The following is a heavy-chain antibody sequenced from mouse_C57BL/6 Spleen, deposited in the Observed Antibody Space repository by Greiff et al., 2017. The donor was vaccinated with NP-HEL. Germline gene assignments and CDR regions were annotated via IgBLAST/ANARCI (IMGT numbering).Heavy chain of an antibody. CDR2: IDPSDSYT. CDR3: ARPPLSTGTSAY. J-gene: IGHJ3*01. Sequence: QVQLQQPGAELVKPGASVKLSCKASGYTFTSYWMQWVKQRPGQGLEWIGVIDPSDSYTNYNQKFKGKATLTVDTSSSTAYMQLSSLTSEDSAVYYCARPPLSTGTSAYWGQGTLVTVSA. D-gene: IGHD4-1*01. V-gene: IGHV1-50*01. CDR1: GYTFTSYW.